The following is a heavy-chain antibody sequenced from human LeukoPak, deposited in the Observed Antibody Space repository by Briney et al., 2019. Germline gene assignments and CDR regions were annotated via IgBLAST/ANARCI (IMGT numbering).Heavy chain of an antibody. V-gene: IGHV4-61*02. Sequence: SETLSLTCTVSGGSISSGSYYWSWIRQPAGKGLEWIGRIYTSGSTNYNPSLKSRVTISVDTSKNQFSLKLSSVTAADTAVYYCASGQWELLGEGAAYYFDYWGQGTLVTVSS. J-gene: IGHJ4*02. CDR2: IYTSGST. CDR1: GGSISSGSYY. D-gene: IGHD1-26*01. CDR3: ASGQWELLGEGAAYYFDY.